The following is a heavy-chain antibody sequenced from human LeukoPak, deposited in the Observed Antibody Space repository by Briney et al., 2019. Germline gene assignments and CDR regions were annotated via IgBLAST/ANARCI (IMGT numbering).Heavy chain of an antibody. CDR1: GFTFSSYS. CDR2: ISSSSSYI. J-gene: IGHJ4*02. Sequence: GGSLRLSCAASGFTFSSYSMNWVRQAPGKGLEWVSSISSSSSYIYYADSVKGRFTISRDNAKNSLYLQMNSLRAEDTALYYCAKDPYGSGSYRSYFDYWGQGTLVTVSS. CDR3: AKDPYGSGSYRSYFDY. D-gene: IGHD3-10*01. V-gene: IGHV3-21*04.